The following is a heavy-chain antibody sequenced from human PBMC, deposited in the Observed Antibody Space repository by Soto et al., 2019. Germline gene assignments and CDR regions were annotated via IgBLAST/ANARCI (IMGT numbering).Heavy chain of an antibody. CDR3: SRSPDMDV. CDR1: GRSFSGYY. Sequence: QVQLQQWGAGLLKPSETLSLTCAVYGRSFSGYYWNWIRQSPGKGLEWIGEINHSGSTNYNPSLKSRVTILIDAPKNQFSLKMSSVTAADAAVYYCSRSPDMDVWGKGTTVIVSS. J-gene: IGHJ6*03. V-gene: IGHV4-34*01. CDR2: INHSGST.